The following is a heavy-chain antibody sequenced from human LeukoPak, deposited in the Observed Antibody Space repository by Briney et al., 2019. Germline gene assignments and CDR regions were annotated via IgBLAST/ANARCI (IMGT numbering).Heavy chain of an antibody. V-gene: IGHV3-11*01. CDR1: GFTFSDYY. J-gene: IGHJ4*02. CDR2: ISSSGSTI. D-gene: IGHD3-10*01. CDR3: ARDRTWFGQGGYFDY. Sequence: SGGSLRLSCAASGFTFSDYYMSWIRQAPGKGLEWVSYISSSGSTIYYADSVKGRFTISRDNAKNSLHLQMNSLRAEDTAVYYCARDRTWFGQGGYFDYWGQGTLVTVSS.